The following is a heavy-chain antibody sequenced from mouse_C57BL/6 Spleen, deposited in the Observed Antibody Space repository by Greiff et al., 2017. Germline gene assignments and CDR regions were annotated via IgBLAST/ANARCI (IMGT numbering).Heavy chain of an antibody. J-gene: IGHJ4*01. CDR2: IWTGGGT. CDR3: ARKDSSGPDYAMDY. D-gene: IGHD3-2*02. Sequence: VQLQESGPGLVAPSQSLSITCTVSGFSLTSYAISWVRQPPGKGLEWLGVIWTGGGTNYNSALKSRLSISKDNSKSQVFLKMNSLQTVDTARYYCARKDSSGPDYAMDYWGQGTSVTVSS. V-gene: IGHV2-9-1*01. CDR1: GFSLTSYA.